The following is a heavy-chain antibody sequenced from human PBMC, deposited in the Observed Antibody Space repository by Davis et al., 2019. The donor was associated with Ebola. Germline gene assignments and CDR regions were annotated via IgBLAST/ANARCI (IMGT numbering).Heavy chain of an antibody. CDR1: GGSFSGYY. D-gene: IGHD3-3*01. V-gene: IGHV4-34*01. J-gene: IGHJ4*02. CDR2: INHSGST. Sequence: SETLSLTCAVYGGSFSGYYWSWIRQPPGKGLEWIGEINHSGSTNYNPSLKSRVTISVDTSKNQFSLKLSSVTAADTAVYYGARDRTILRRLGFDYWGQGTLVTVSS. CDR3: ARDRTILRRLGFDY.